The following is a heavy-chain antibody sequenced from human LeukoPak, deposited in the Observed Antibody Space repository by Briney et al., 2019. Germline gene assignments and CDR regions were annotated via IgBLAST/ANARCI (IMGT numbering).Heavy chain of an antibody. CDR3: AKDLTTGTLSFDY. J-gene: IGHJ4*02. Sequence: GGSLRLSCAASGFTFSSYWMSWVRQAPGKGLEWVANIKQDGSEKYYADSVKGRFTISRDNSKNTLYLQMNSLRVEDTAVYYCAKDLTTGTLSFDYWGQGTLLTVSS. D-gene: IGHD1-1*01. CDR1: GFTFSSYW. V-gene: IGHV3-7*01. CDR2: IKQDGSEK.